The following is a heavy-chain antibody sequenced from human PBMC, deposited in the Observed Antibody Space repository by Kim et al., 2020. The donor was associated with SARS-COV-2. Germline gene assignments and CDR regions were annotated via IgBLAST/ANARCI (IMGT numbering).Heavy chain of an antibody. Sequence: GGSLRLSCAASGFTFSSYGMHWVRQAPGKGLEWVAVISYDGSNKYYADSVKGRFTISRDNSKNTLYLQMNSLRAEDTAVYYCAKGLLWFGESIYGMDVWGQGTTVTVSS. D-gene: IGHD3-10*01. CDR1: GFTFSSYG. CDR3: AKGLLWFGESIYGMDV. CDR2: ISYDGSNK. V-gene: IGHV3-30*18. J-gene: IGHJ6*02.